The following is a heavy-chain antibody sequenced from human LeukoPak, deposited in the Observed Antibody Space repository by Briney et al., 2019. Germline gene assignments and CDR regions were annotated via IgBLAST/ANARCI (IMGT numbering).Heavy chain of an antibody. Sequence: SETLSLTCAVSGGSISSGGYSWSWIRQPPGKGLEWIGYIYHSGSTYYNPSLKSRVTISVDRSKNQFSLKLSSVTAADTAVYYCARYSSSWYYFDYWGQGTLVTVSS. V-gene: IGHV4-30-2*01. CDR3: ARYSSSWYYFDY. D-gene: IGHD6-13*01. J-gene: IGHJ4*02. CDR2: IYHSGST. CDR1: GGSISSGGYS.